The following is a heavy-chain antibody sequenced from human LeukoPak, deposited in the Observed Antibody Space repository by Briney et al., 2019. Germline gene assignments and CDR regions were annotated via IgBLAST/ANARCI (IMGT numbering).Heavy chain of an antibody. CDR1: GFTFSSYW. CDR2: ISYDGSNK. J-gene: IGHJ4*02. V-gene: IGHV3-30*18. D-gene: IGHD6-13*01. Sequence: GGSLRLSCAASGFTFSSYWMSWVRQAPGKGLEWVAVISYDGSNKYYADSVKGRFTISRDNSKNTLYLQMNSLRAEDTAVYYCAKDRRIPPADIAAADWGQGTLVTVSS. CDR3: AKDRRIPPADIAAAD.